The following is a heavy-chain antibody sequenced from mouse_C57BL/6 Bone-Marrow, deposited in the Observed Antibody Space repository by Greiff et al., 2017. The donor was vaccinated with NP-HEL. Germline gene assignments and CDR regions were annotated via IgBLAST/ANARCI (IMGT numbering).Heavy chain of an antibody. Sequence: VKLVESGPGLVAPSQSLSITCTVSGFSLTSYAISWVRQPPGKGLEWLGVIWTGGGTNYNSALKSRLSISKDNSKSQVFLKMNSLQTDDTARYYCASITTVVAHWYFDVWGTGTTVTVSS. D-gene: IGHD1-1*01. CDR2: IWTGGGT. CDR3: ASITTVVAHWYFDV. V-gene: IGHV2-9-1*01. J-gene: IGHJ1*03. CDR1: GFSLTSYA.